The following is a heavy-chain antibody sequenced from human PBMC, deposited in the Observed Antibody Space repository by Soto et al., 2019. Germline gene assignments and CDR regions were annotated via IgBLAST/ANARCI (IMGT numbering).Heavy chain of an antibody. J-gene: IGHJ5*02. V-gene: IGHV3-30*18. CDR3: AKDNCISTSCYRLYNWFDP. D-gene: IGHD2-2*01. CDR1: GFTFSSYG. CDR2: ISYGGSNK. Sequence: GGSLRLSCTASGFTFSSYGMHWVRQAPGKGLEWVAVISYGGSNKYYADSVKGRFTISRDNSKNTLYLQMNNLRAEDTAVYYCAKDNCISTSCYRLYNWFDPWGQGTLVTVSS.